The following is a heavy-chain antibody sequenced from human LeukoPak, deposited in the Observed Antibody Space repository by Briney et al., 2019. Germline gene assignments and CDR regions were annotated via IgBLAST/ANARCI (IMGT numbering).Heavy chain of an antibody. V-gene: IGHV4-31*03. CDR3: ARKSRGYTYWYFDL. D-gene: IGHD6-25*01. CDR1: GGSISSGGDY. CDR2: IFYSGIT. Sequence: SQTLSLTCTVSGGSISSGGDYWSWIRQHPGKGLEWIGNIFYSGITFYNPSLKSRVTISVDTSKNQFSLNLSSVTAADTAVYYCARKSRGYTYWYFDLWGRGTLVTVSS. J-gene: IGHJ2*01.